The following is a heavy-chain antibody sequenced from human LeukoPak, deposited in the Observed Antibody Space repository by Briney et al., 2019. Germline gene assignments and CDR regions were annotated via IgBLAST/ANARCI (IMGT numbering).Heavy chain of an antibody. D-gene: IGHD3-10*01. V-gene: IGHV3-7*01. CDR2: IRQDGSEK. CDR3: ARLSAMVRGPEDIFYFEY. CDR1: GFSFSTYW. J-gene: IGHJ4*02. Sequence: GGSLRLSCGTSGFSFSTYWMSWVRQAPGKGLEWVANIRQDGSEKYYADSVKGRFTISRDIAKQSVFLQMNSLRAEDTALYYCARLSAMVRGPEDIFYFEYWGLGTLVTVSS.